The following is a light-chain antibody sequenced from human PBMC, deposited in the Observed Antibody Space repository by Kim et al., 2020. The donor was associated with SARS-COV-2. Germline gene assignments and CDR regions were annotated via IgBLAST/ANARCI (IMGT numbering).Light chain of an antibody. V-gene: IGLV1-44*01. Sequence: QRVSISCSGSTSNIETNTVNWYQQLPGAAPKLLIHTNNQRPSGAPDRFSGSRFGTSASLTISGLQSEDEADYFCAAWDDSPDGYVVFGGGTQLTVL. J-gene: IGLJ2*01. CDR2: TNN. CDR3: AAWDDSPDGYVV. CDR1: TSNIETNT.